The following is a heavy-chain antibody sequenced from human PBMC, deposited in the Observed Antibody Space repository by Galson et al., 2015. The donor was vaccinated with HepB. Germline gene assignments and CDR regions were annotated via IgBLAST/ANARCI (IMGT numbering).Heavy chain of an antibody. CDR1: GFTFTSSG. CDR2: IWYDGNTK. V-gene: IGHV3-33*01. D-gene: IGHD2-2*01. J-gene: IGHJ3*02. CDR3: ARGSSPIGAFDI. Sequence: SLRLSCAASGFTFTSSGLHWVRQAPGTGLVWVAVIWYDGNTKYFADSVKGRFTISRDNYKNTLYLQINSLRAEDTAVYYCARGSSPIGAFDIWGQGTMVTVSS.